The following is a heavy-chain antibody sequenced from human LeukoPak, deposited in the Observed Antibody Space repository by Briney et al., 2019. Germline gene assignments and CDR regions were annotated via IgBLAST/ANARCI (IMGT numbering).Heavy chain of an antibody. Sequence: GGSLRLSCAASGFSSSDAWMNWVRQAPGKGLEWVGHIRSKADGGTPDYIAPVKGRFTISRDDSKDTLYLQMNSLRAEDTAVYYCAKLGWELLPSFDYWGQGTLVTVSS. D-gene: IGHD1-26*01. CDR3: AKLGWELLPSFDY. J-gene: IGHJ4*02. CDR2: IRSKADGGTP. CDR1: GFSSSDAW. V-gene: IGHV3-15*07.